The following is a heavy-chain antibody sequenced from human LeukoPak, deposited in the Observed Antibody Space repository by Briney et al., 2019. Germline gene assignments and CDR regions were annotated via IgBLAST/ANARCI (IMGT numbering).Heavy chain of an antibody. CDR2: IHYSGST. D-gene: IGHD2-2*01. V-gene: IGHV4-59*01. Sequence: TSSETLSLTCTVSGVSINSNYWTWIRQPPGKGLEWIGYIHYSGSTNYNPSLKSRVTISVDTSKNQFSLKLSSVTAADTAVYYCARILSSDCSTTSCYPDYWGQGTLVTVSS. J-gene: IGHJ4*02. CDR3: ARILSSDCSTTSCYPDY. CDR1: GVSINSNY.